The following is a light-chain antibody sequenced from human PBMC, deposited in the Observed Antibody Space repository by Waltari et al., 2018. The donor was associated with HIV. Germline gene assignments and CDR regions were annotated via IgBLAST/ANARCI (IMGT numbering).Light chain of an antibody. V-gene: IGKV3-20*01. Sequence: ETVLTQSPVTLSLSPGARATLSCRASQTVSSTYLAWYQQKPGQAPRLLIYGTSSRATGIPDRFSGSGSGTDFTLTISSLEPEDFAVYYCQQYGTTPWTFGQGTKVEIK. CDR3: QQYGTTPWT. J-gene: IGKJ1*01. CDR1: QTVSSTY. CDR2: GTS.